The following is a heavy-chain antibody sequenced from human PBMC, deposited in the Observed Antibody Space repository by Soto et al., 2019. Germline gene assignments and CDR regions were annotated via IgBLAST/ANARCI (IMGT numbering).Heavy chain of an antibody. J-gene: IGHJ4*02. Sequence: ASVKVSCKASGYIFTGYYMHWVRQAPGQGLEWMGWINPNSGDTNYAQKFQGWVTMTRDTSISTGYMELSRLTFDDTAVYYCARGSRIAVAGNPFSDYWGQETLLTVSS. CDR3: ARGSRIAVAGNPFSDY. V-gene: IGHV1-2*04. CDR2: INPNSGDT. CDR1: GYIFTGYY. D-gene: IGHD6-19*01.